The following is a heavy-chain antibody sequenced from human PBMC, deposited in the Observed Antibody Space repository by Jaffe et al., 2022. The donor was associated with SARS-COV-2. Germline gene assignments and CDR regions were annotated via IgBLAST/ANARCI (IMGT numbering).Heavy chain of an antibody. CDR1: GGSISSGSYF. V-gene: IGHV4-39*01. J-gene: IGHJ4*02. D-gene: IGHD6-19*01. CDR2: IYYSGRT. Sequence: QLQLQESGPGLVKPSETLTLSCTVSGGSISSGSYFWGWIRQPPGKGLECIGTIYYSGRTFYNPSLKSRVTISVATSKNQFSLKVTSVTAADTAIYYCARHNGDGAVAGTDYWGQGTLVTVSS. CDR3: ARHNGDGAVAGTDY.